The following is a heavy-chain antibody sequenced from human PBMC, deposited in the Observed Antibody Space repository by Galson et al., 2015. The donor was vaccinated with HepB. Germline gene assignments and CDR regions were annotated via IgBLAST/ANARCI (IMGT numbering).Heavy chain of an antibody. CDR2: IIPIFGTA. D-gene: IGHD3-10*01. CDR1: GGTFSSYA. CDR3: ARDLTYYYGSGYDY. J-gene: IGHJ4*02. V-gene: IGHV1-69*06. Sequence: SVKVSCKASGGTFSSYAISWVRQAPGQGLEWMGGIIPIFGTANYAQKFQGRVTITADKSTSTAYMELSSLRSEDTAVYYCARDLTYYYGSGYDYWGQGTLVTVSS.